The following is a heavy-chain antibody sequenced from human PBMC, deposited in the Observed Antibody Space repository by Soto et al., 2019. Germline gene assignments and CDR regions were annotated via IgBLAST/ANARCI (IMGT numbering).Heavy chain of an antibody. J-gene: IGHJ6*02. Sequence: QVHLVESGGGVVQPGRSLRLACAVSGFRFSDYGMHWVRQAPGKGLEWVAVISNDGSKKYYGDSVQGRFTISRDDSKGTVYVQMDSRKPEETAVYYCAKTRRGYDMFFYGLDVWGQGTTVTVSS. CDR1: GFRFSDYG. CDR3: AKTRRGYDMFFYGLDV. D-gene: IGHD5-12*01. CDR2: ISNDGSKK. V-gene: IGHV3-30*18.